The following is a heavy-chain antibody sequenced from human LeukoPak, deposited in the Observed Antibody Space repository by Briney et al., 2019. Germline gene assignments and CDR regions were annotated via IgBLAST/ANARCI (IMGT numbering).Heavy chain of an antibody. J-gene: IGHJ6*02. CDR2: ISGSGGST. D-gene: IGHD1-26*01. CDR1: GFTFSSYA. V-gene: IGHV3-23*01. CDR3: AKDSGSYYYYGMDV. Sequence: PGRSLRLSCAASGFTFSSYAMSWVRQAPGKGLEWVSAISGSGGSTYYADSVKGRFTISRDNSKNTLYLQMNSLRAEDTAVYYCAKDSGSYYYYGMDVWGQGTTVTVSS.